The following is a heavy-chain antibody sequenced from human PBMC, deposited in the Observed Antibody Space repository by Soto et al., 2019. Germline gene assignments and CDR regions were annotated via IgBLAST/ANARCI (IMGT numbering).Heavy chain of an antibody. Sequence: EVQLVASGGDLVRRGGSLRLSCVASGFTFSVYSMNWVRQAPRKGLEWFAYITSDTKTIKYADSVKGRFTISRDNAKNTVDLQMNSLRDEDTAIYYCARSVEGHFHNWGQGSVVTVSS. V-gene: IGHV3-48*02. J-gene: IGHJ4*02. D-gene: IGHD6-19*01. CDR1: GFTFSVYS. CDR3: ARSVEGHFHN. CDR2: ITSDTKTI.